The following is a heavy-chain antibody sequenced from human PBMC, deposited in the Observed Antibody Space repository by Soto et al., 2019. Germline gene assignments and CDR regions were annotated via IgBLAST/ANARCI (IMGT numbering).Heavy chain of an antibody. D-gene: IGHD2-15*01. V-gene: IGHV3-66*01. J-gene: IGHJ6*03. CDR3: AREDVHCSGGRCYVVPIDV. Sequence: EVQLVESGGGLVQPGGSLRLSCAASGFTVSSNYMTWVRQAPGKGLEWVSLIQSGGRTYYAGSVKGRFTISRDNSKNTLFLQMNSLRVEDTAVYYCAREDVHCSGGRCYVVPIDVWGKGTTVTVSS. CDR1: GFTVSSNY. CDR2: IQSGGRT.